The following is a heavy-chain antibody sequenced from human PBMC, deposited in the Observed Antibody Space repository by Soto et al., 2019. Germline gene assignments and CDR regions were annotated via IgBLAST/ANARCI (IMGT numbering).Heavy chain of an antibody. CDR1: GGYISSSSFY. CDR2: IYYSGST. CDR3: ARTTVTWWDYYYYGMDV. D-gene: IGHD4-17*01. V-gene: IGHV4-39*01. Sequence: SETLSLTCTVSGGYISSSSFYRGWIRQPPGKGLEWIGSIYYSGSTYYNPSLKSRVTISVDTSKNQFSLKLSSVTAADTAVYYCARTTVTWWDYYYYGMDVWGQGTTVTVSS. J-gene: IGHJ6*02.